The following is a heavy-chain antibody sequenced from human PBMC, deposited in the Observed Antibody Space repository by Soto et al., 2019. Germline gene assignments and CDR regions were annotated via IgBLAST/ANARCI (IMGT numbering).Heavy chain of an antibody. CDR3: ARAISGYVT. CDR1: GISYSTYV. Sequence: VQLVQSGAEVKKPGASVRISCTASGISYSTYVIHWVRQAPGHGLEWMGWINAGNGDTRYSQRFQGRVTLTRDTSATTTYMDLSRLRSEDTSIYYCARAISGYVTWGQGTLVTVSS. V-gene: IGHV1-3*01. J-gene: IGHJ4*02. CDR2: INAGNGDT. D-gene: IGHD5-12*01.